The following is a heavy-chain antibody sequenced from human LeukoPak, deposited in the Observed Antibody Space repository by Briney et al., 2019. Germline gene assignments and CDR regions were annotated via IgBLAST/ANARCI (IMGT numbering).Heavy chain of an antibody. CDR2: IYYSGST. CDR3: ARTPAWGVADTNSAFDI. J-gene: IGHJ3*02. Sequence: SETLSDTRAVSGGSISSYYRSWIRQPPGKGLEWIGYIYYSGSTNYNPSLKSRVTISVDTSKNQFSLKLRSVTAADTAVYYCARTPAWGVADTNSAFDIWGQGTMVTVSS. CDR1: GGSISSYY. D-gene: IGHD2-15*01. V-gene: IGHV4-59*01.